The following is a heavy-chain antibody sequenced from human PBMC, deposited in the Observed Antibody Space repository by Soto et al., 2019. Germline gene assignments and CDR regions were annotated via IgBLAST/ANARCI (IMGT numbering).Heavy chain of an antibody. V-gene: IGHV1-18*01. Sequence: ASVKVSCKASGYTFTSYGIGWVRQAPGQGLEWMGWISAYNGNTNYAQKLQGRVTMTTDTSTSTAYMELRSLRSDDTAVYYCARDPLGASYIAPEYFQHWGQGTLVTVSS. CDR1: GYTFTSYG. CDR2: ISAYNGNT. D-gene: IGHD1-26*01. CDR3: ARDPLGASYIAPEYFQH. J-gene: IGHJ1*01.